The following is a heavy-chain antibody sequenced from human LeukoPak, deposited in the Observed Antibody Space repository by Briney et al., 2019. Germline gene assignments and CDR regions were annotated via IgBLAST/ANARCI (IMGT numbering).Heavy chain of an antibody. V-gene: IGHV3-48*04. CDR3: ARPASTSPLGY. CDR1: GFTFSTYS. CDR2: ISSSGSTI. Sequence: GGSLRLSCVASGFTFSTYSMNWVRQAPGKGLEWVSYISSSGSTIYYADSVKGRFTISRDNANNSLYLQMNSLRVEDTALYYCARPASTSPLGYWGQGTLVTVSS. J-gene: IGHJ4*02.